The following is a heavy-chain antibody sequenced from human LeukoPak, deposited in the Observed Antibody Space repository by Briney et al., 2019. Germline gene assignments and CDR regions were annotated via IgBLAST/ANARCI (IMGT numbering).Heavy chain of an antibody. D-gene: IGHD2-15*01. CDR1: GFTFSTYA. CDR2: ISGSGDNT. V-gene: IGHV3-23*01. Sequence: GGSPRLSCAASGFTFSTYAMSWVRRAPGKGLEWVSAISGSGDNTYYIDSVKGRFTISRDNSKNTLYLQMNSLRAEDTAVYYCAKERDSKGYFDYWGQGTLVTVSS. CDR3: AKERDSKGYFDY. J-gene: IGHJ4*02.